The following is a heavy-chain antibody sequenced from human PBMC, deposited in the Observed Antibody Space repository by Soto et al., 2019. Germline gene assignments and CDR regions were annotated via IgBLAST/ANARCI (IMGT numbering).Heavy chain of an antibody. V-gene: IGHV1-69*14. CDR2: ILPIFGTA. Sequence: QVQLVQSGAEVKKPGSSVKVSCKASGGTFSTSSMNWVRQAPEQGPEWMGNILPIFGTADYAQKFQGRVTITANKSTKTVYMELRSLLSADTAVYYCERGPEFGGKSDAFDIWGQGTVVTVSS. J-gene: IGHJ3*02. CDR1: GGTFSTSS. D-gene: IGHD2-15*01. CDR3: ERGPEFGGKSDAFDI.